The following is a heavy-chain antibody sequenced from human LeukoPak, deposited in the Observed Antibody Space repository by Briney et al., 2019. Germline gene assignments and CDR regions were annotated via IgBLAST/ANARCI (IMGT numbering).Heavy chain of an antibody. D-gene: IGHD3-22*01. Sequence: SETLSLTCTVSGGSISSYYWSWIRQPPGKGLEWIGYIYYSGRTNYNPSLKSRVTISVDTSKNQFSLKLSSVTAADTAVYYCARDRLYYYDSSTYYSPTYFDYWGQGTLVTVSS. CDR3: ARDRLYYYDSSTYYSPTYFDY. J-gene: IGHJ4*02. V-gene: IGHV4-59*01. CDR2: IYYSGRT. CDR1: GGSISSYY.